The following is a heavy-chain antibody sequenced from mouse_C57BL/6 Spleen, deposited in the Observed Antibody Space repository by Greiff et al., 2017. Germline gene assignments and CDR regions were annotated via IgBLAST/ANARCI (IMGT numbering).Heavy chain of an antibody. V-gene: IGHV3-6*01. D-gene: IGHD2-2*01. CDR2: ISYDGSN. J-gene: IGHJ4*01. CDR1: GYSITSGYY. CDR3: ARHYGYDGYYAMDY. Sequence: EVHLVESGPGLVKPSQSLSLTCSVTGYSITSGYYWNWIRQFPGNKLEWMGYISYDGSNNYNPSLKNRISITRDTSKNQFFLKLNSVTTEDTATYYCARHYGYDGYYAMDYWGQGTSVTVSS.